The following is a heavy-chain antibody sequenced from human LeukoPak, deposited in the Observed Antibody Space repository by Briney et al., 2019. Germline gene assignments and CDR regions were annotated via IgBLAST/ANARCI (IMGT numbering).Heavy chain of an antibody. CDR3: ARQEYCSGGSCYPWGNWFDP. D-gene: IGHD2-15*01. Sequence: SETLSLTCTVSGGSISSSSYYWGWLRQPPGKGLEWIGSIYYSGSTYYNPSLKSRVTISVDTSKNQFSLKLSSVTAADTAVYYCARQEYCSGGSCYPWGNWFDPWGQGTLVTVSS. V-gene: IGHV4-39*01. CDR1: GGSISSSSYY. J-gene: IGHJ5*02. CDR2: IYYSGST.